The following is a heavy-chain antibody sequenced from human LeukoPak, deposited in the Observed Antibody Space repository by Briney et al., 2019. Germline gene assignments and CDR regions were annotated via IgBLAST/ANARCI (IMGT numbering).Heavy chain of an antibody. CDR2: ISYDGSNK. V-gene: IGHV3-30*18. CDR1: GFTFSSYG. D-gene: IGHD5-12*01. Sequence: GRSLRLSCAASGFTFSSYGMHWVRQAPGKGLEWVAVISYDGSNKYYADSVKGRFTISRDNSKNTLYLQMNSLRAEDTAVYYCAKERYDSGYDYDFDYWGQGTLVTVSS. J-gene: IGHJ4*02. CDR3: AKERYDSGYDYDFDY.